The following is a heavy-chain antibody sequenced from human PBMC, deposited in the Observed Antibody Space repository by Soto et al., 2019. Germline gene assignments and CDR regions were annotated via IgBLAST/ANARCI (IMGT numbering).Heavy chain of an antibody. CDR2: IWYDGSNK. CDR3: ARGGTMVRGVIPYYYYMDV. CDR1: GVPFISYG. Sequence: PGGSLRHSCAASGVPFISYGMHWVRQATGKGLEWVAVIWYDGSNKYYADSVKGRFTISRDNSKNTLYLQMNSLRAEDTAVYYCARGGTMVRGVIPYYYYMDVWGKGTTVTVSS. D-gene: IGHD3-10*01. V-gene: IGHV3-33*01. J-gene: IGHJ6*03.